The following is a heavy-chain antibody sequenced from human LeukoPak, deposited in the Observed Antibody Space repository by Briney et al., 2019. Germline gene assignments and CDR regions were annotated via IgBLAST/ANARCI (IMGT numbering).Heavy chain of an antibody. D-gene: IGHD3-10*01. CDR3: ARVLDYYGSGVYYYYMDV. Sequence: SETLSLTCTVSGGSISSYYWSWIRQPPGKGLEWIGYIYYSGSTNYNPSLKSRVTISVDTSKNQFSLKLSSVTAADTAVYYCARVLDYYGSGVYYYYMDVWGKGTTVTISS. CDR1: GGSISSYY. J-gene: IGHJ6*03. CDR2: IYYSGST. V-gene: IGHV4-59*01.